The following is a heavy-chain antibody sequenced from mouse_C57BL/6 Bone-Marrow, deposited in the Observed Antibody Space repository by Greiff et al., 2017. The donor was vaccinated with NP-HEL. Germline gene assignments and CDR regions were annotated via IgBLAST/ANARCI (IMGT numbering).Heavy chain of an antibody. Sequence: VQLKQSGPELVKPGASVKMSCKASGYTFTDYNMHWVKQSHGKSLEWIGYINPNNGGTSYNQKFKGKATLTVNKSSSTAYMELRSLTSEDSAVYYCRATVVTFDVWGTGTTVTVSS. V-gene: IGHV1-22*01. CDR1: GYTFTDYN. CDR2: INPNNGGT. CDR3: RATVVTFDV. J-gene: IGHJ1*03. D-gene: IGHD1-1*01.